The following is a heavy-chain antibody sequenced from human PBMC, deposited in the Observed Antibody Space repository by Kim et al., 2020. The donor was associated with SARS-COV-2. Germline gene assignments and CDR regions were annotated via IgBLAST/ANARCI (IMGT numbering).Heavy chain of an antibody. CDR3: ARQIAGYSSSWYSLDI. V-gene: IGHV4-31*02. J-gene: IGHJ3*02. D-gene: IGHD6-13*01. Sequence: SLQSRVTISVDTSKNQFSLKLSSVTAADTAVYYCARQIAGYSSSWYSLDIWGQGTMVTVSS.